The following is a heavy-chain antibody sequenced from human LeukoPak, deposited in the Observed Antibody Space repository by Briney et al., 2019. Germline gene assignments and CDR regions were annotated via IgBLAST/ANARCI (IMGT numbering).Heavy chain of an antibody. CDR1: GGSISSSNW. CDR3: ARAGGYGSGNSA. CDR2: IYHSGST. Sequence: PSGTLSLTCAVSGGSISSSNWWSWVRQPPGKGLEWIGEIYHSGSTNYNPSLKSRVTISVDTSKNQFSLKLSSVTAADTAVYYCARAGGYGSGNSAWGQGTLVTVSS. J-gene: IGHJ5*02. D-gene: IGHD3-10*01. V-gene: IGHV4-4*02.